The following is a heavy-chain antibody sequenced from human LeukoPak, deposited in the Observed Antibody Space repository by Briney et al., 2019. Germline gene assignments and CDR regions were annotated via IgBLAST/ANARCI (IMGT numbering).Heavy chain of an antibody. CDR3: AKDGGQLWLHYGLDY. J-gene: IGHJ4*02. CDR1: GFTFSSYA. V-gene: IGHV3-30*02. CDR2: VRFDGTHA. Sequence: GGSLRLSCAASGFTFSSYAMHWVRQAPGKGLEWVAFVRFDGTHAYYADSVKGRFTISRDNSKSTLFLQMRGLRPDDTAVYYCAKDGGQLWLHYGLDYWGQGTLVTVSS. D-gene: IGHD5-18*01.